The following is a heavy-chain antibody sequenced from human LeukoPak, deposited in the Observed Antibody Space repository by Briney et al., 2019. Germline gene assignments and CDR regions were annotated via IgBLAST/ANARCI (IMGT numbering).Heavy chain of an antibody. V-gene: IGHV5-10-1*01. D-gene: IGHD4/OR15-4a*01. CDR1: GYGFTSYW. J-gene: IGHJ5*02. CDR2: IDPSDSYT. CDR3: ARPNPPLTMVGPNWFDP. Sequence: GESLKISCKGSGYGFTSYWISWVRQMPGKGLEWMGRIDPSDSYTNYSPSFQGHVTISADKSISTAYLQWSSLKASDTAMYYCARPNPPLTMVGPNWFDPWGQGTLVTVSS.